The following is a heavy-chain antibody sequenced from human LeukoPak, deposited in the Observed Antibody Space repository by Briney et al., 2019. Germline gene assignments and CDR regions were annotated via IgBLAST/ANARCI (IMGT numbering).Heavy chain of an antibody. Sequence: GGSLRLSCAASGFTFSSYAMHWVRQAPGKGLEWVAVISYDGSNKYYADSVKGRFTISRDNSKNTPYLQMNSLRVEDTAVYYCARAAEGGSGSYLACLDYWGQGTLVTVSS. D-gene: IGHD3-10*01. V-gene: IGHV3-30-3*01. CDR1: GFTFSSYA. CDR3: ARAAEGGSGSYLACLDY. J-gene: IGHJ4*02. CDR2: ISYDGSNK.